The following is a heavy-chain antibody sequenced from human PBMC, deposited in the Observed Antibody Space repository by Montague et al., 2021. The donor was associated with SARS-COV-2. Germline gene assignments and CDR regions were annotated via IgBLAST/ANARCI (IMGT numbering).Heavy chain of an antibody. Sequence: SLRLSCAASGFTFSSYSMNWVRQAPGKGLEWVSSISSSSSYIYYADSVKGRFTISRDNAKNSLYLQMNSLRAEGTAVYYCARGGYSYGTDYYYYYGMDVWGQGTTVTVSS. J-gene: IGHJ6*02. V-gene: IGHV3-21*01. CDR2: ISSSSSYI. CDR3: ARGGYSYGTDYYYYYGMDV. D-gene: IGHD5-18*01. CDR1: GFTFSSYS.